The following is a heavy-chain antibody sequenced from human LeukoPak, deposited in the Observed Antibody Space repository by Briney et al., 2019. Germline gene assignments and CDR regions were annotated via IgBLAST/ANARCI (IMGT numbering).Heavy chain of an antibody. CDR2: IYYSGTT. D-gene: IGHD4-11*01. Sequence: PSETLSLTCTVSGGSISSGGYYWSWIRQHPGKGLEWIGYIYYSGTTYYNPSLKSRVTMSVDTSKNQFSLRLSSLTDADTAFYYCARGFYSPHYWGQGTRVIVSS. CDR3: ARGFYSPHY. CDR1: GGSISSGGYY. V-gene: IGHV4-61*08. J-gene: IGHJ4*02.